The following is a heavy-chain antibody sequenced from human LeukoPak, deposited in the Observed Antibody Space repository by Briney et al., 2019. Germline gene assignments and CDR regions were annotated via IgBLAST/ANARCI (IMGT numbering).Heavy chain of an antibody. V-gene: IGHV4-59*01. CDR1: GGSISNYY. Sequence: SETLSLTCTVSGGSISNYYWSWIRQPPGKGLECVGYVYYSRNPDYNPSLKSRVTISIDTSKNQFSLKLSSVTAADTAVYYCARDQYSGRFDYWGQGTLVTVSS. J-gene: IGHJ4*02. D-gene: IGHD1-26*01. CDR3: ARDQYSGRFDY. CDR2: VYYSRNP.